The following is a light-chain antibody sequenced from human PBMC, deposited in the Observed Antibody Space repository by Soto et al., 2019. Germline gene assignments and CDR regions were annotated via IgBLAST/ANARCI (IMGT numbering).Light chain of an antibody. V-gene: IGKV3-15*01. CDR2: RAS. J-gene: IGKJ1*01. CDR1: QSLSGN. Sequence: EIVMTQSPATLAGSQGETVTLSSRASQSLSGNLAWYQQKPGQAPRLLIFRASTRATGVPARFSGRGSGTEFTLTIRGLQSEDLAVYYCQQHSQWPPWTVGPGTKVDIK. CDR3: QQHSQWPPWT.